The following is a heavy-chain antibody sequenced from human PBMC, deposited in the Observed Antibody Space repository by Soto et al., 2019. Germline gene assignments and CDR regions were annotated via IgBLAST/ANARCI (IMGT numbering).Heavy chain of an antibody. Sequence: PSDTLSLTCAVYGGSFSGYYWSWIRQPPGKGLEWIGEINHSGSTNYNPSLKSRVTISVDTSKNQFSLKLSSVTAADTAVYYCARLRVQFTRRDYYYGMDVWGQGTTVTVSS. D-gene: IGHD1-1*01. V-gene: IGHV4-34*01. CDR3: ARLRVQFTRRDYYYGMDV. CDR1: GGSFSGYY. CDR2: INHSGST. J-gene: IGHJ6*02.